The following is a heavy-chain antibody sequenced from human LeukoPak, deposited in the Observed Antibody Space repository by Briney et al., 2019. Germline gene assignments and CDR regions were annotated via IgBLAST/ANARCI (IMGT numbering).Heavy chain of an antibody. CDR3: AASGEDCSSASCDLNWYYYYGMDV. V-gene: IGHV4-30-4*01. CDR1: GGSISSGDYY. D-gene: IGHD2-2*01. CDR2: IYYSGST. J-gene: IGHJ6*02. Sequence: PSQTLSLTCTVSGGSISSGDYYWSWIRQPPGKGLEWIGYIYYSGSTYYNTSLTSRVTISVDTSKNQFSLKLSSVSAADTAVYYCAASGEDCSSASCDLNWYYYYGMDVWGQGTTVTVSS.